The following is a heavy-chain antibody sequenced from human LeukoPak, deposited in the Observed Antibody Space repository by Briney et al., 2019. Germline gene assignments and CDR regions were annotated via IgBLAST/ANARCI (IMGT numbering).Heavy chain of an antibody. CDR3: ARDKTYSSSWYGYDY. CDR2: IKEDGSEK. J-gene: IGHJ4*02. D-gene: IGHD6-13*01. CDR1: EFTFSSYC. Sequence: AGTLCLTCAASEFTFSSYCMSWVRQPPGKGLEWVANIKEDGSEKYYVDSVKGRFTISRDNARNSLYLQMNSLRAEDTAVYYCARDKTYSSSWYGYDYWGQGTLVTVSS. V-gene: IGHV3-7*03.